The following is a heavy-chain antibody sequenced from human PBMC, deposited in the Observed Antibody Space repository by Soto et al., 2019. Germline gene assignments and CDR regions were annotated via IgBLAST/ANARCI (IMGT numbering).Heavy chain of an antibody. V-gene: IGHV3-9*01. CDR2: ISWDSSTI. CDR3: VQGRDPTMATPLDH. Sequence: EVQLVESGGGLVQPGRSLRLSCAASGFTFDNCGMHWVRQAPGKGLEWVAGISWDSSTIGYADSVKGRFIISRDDAKNSLYLQMDRLRGEDTALYYCVQGRDPTMATPLDHWGQGTQVSVSS. D-gene: IGHD2-15*01. CDR1: GFTFDNCG. J-gene: IGHJ4*02.